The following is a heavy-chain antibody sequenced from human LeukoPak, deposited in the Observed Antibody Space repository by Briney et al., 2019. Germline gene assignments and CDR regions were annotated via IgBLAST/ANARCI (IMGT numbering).Heavy chain of an antibody. CDR3: ARADIVVVVADGGGRFDP. J-gene: IGHJ5*02. V-gene: IGHV1-46*01. CDR2: INPRGGST. D-gene: IGHD2-15*01. Sequence: GASVKVSCKASGYTFTSYYLHWVRQAPGQGLEGMGIINPRGGSTSYAQKFQGRVTMTRDTSTSTVYMELSSLRSEDTAVYYCARADIVVVVADGGGRFDPWGQGTLVTVSS. CDR1: GYTFTSYY.